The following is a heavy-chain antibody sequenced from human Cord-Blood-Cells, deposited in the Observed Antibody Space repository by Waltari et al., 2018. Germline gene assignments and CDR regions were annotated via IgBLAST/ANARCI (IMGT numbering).Heavy chain of an antibody. J-gene: IGHJ4*02. D-gene: IGHD5-18*01. CDR1: GFTFSSYA. CDR2: ISGSGGST. V-gene: IGHV3-23*01. CDR3: AKTGYSYGYFDY. Sequence: EVQLLESGGGLVQPGGSLRLSCAASGFTFSSYAMSWVRQAPGKGLEWVSAISGSGGSTYYADSVKGRFTISRDNSKNTLYLKMNSLRAEDTAVYYCAKTGYSYGYFDYWGQGTLVTVSS.